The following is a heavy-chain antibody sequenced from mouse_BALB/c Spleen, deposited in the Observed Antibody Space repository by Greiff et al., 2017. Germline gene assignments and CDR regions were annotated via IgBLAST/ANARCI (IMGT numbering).Heavy chain of an antibody. CDR2: ISYSGST. CDR3: ARDWGYFDY. CDR1: GYSITSDYA. D-gene: IGHD4-1*01. Sequence: EVQLVESGPGLVKPSQSLSLTCTVTGYSITSDYAWNWIRQFPGNKLEWMGYISYSGSTSYNPSLKSRISITRDTSKNQFFLQLNSVTTEDTATYYCARDWGYFDYWGQGTTLTVSS. J-gene: IGHJ2*01. V-gene: IGHV3-2*02.